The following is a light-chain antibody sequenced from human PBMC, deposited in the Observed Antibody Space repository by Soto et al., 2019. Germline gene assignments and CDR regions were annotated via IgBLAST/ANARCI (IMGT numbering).Light chain of an antibody. CDR3: HQASSFPYT. Sequence: DIQMTQSPSSVSASVGDTINITCRASQDIQKWLAWYQQKPGKAPKVLIYAASNLESGVSSRFSGSGSGTEFSLTISRLQIEDFATYVCHQASSFPYTFGPGTKGDIK. J-gene: IGKJ3*01. CDR1: QDIQKW. CDR2: AAS. V-gene: IGKV1-12*01.